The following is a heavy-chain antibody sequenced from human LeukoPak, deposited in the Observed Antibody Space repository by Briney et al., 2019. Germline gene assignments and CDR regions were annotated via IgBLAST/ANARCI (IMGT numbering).Heavy chain of an antibody. Sequence: GGSLRLSCAASGFTFNSYGMHWVRQAPGKGLEWVAVISNDGSNRYYADSVKGRFTISRDNSKNTLYLQMNSLRAEDTAVYYCANTRSRNMLTFGGVENWFDPWGQGTLVTVSS. V-gene: IGHV3-30*18. D-gene: IGHD3-16*01. CDR2: ISNDGSNR. CDR1: GFTFNSYG. J-gene: IGHJ5*02. CDR3: ANTRSRNMLTFGGVENWFDP.